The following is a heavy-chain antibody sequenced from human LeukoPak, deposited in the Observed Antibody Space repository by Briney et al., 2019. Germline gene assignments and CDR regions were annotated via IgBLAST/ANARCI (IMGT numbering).Heavy chain of an antibody. J-gene: IGHJ3*02. D-gene: IGHD5-24*01. CDR2: IYPDSDYR. V-gene: IGHV1-2*02. Sequence: ASVKVSCKASGYTFTGYYMHWVRHAPGHGLEWMGLIYPDSDYRYYAHRFQGTVTMTRDTSTATASMQLNRLQSDDTAIYYCARQSRDDAFDIWGQGTMVTVSS. CDR1: GYTFTGYY. CDR3: ARQSRDDAFDI.